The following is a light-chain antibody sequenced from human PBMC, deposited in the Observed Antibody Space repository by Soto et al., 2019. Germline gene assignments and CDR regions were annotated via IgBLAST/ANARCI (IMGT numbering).Light chain of an antibody. CDR3: QQSYSSPPLFT. J-gene: IGKJ3*01. CDR1: QSISSY. CDR2: AAS. V-gene: IGKV1-39*01. Sequence: DIQMTQSPSSLSASVGDRVSITCRASQSISSYLNWYQQKPGTAPKLLIHAASSLQSGVPSRFSGGGSGTDFTLTISSLQPEDFATYYCQQSYSSPPLFTFGPGTKVEIK.